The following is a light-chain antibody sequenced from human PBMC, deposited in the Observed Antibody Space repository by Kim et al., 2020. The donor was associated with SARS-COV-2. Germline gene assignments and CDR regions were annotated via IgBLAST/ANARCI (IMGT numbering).Light chain of an antibody. J-gene: IGKJ1*01. CDR1: QSIGNE. CDR2: SAS. CDR3: QQGHRSPWT. Sequence: DIQMTQSPSSLSASVGDRVTVTCRASQSIGNELHWYQQKPGKAPKLLIYSASNFQSGVPSRFSGSGSGTDFSLIISSLQPEDFATYYCQQGHRSPWTFGQGTKVDIK. V-gene: IGKV1-39*01.